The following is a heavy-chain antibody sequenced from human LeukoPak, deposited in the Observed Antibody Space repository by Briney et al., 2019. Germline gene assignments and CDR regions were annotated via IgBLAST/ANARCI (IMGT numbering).Heavy chain of an antibody. CDR3: AKDRGSWSYGGFDY. J-gene: IGHJ4*02. Sequence: TSETLSLTCTVSGGSISSYYWGWIRQPPGKGLEWIGSIYYSGSTYYNPSLKSRVTISVDTSKNQFSLKLSSVTAADTALYYCAKDRGSWSYGGFDYWGQGILVTVSS. D-gene: IGHD1-26*01. V-gene: IGHV4-39*07. CDR2: IYYSGST. CDR1: GGSISSYY.